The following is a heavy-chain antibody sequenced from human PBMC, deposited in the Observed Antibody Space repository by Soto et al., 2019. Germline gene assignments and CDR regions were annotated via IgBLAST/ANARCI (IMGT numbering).Heavy chain of an antibody. J-gene: IGHJ6*03. V-gene: IGHV3-23*01. Sequence: GSLRLSCAASGFTFSSYAMSWVRQAPGKGLEWVSAISGSGGSTYYADSVKGRFTISRDNSKNTLYLQMNSLRAEDTAVYYCAKPALSSATTPDYMDVWGKGTTVTVSS. CDR1: GFTFSSYA. D-gene: IGHD1-26*01. CDR3: AKPALSSATTPDYMDV. CDR2: ISGSGGST.